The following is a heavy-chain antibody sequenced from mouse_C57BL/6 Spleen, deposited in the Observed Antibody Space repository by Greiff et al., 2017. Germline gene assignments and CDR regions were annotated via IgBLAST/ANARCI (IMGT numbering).Heavy chain of an antibody. J-gene: IGHJ4*01. CDR3: ASDRGGSRRGGAMDY. Sequence: EVKVVEPGGGLVKPGGSLKLSCAASGFTFSSYAMSWVRQTPEKRLEWVATISDGGSYTYYPDNVKGRFTISRDNAKNTLYLQMSHLKSEDTAMYSCASDRGGSRRGGAMDYWGQGTSVTVSS. V-gene: IGHV5-4*03. D-gene: IGHD1-1*01. CDR2: ISDGGSYT. CDR1: GFTFSSYA.